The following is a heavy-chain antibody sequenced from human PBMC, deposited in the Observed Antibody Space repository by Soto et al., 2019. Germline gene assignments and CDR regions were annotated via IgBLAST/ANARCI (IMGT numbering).Heavy chain of an antibody. CDR1: GFTFSSYG. Sequence: HPGGSLRLSCAASGFTFSSYGMHWVRQAPGKGLEWVAVIWYDGSNKYYADSVKGRFTISRDNSKNTLYLQMNSLRAEDTAVYYCARDEDPYDSSGYYRTLFDYWGQGTLVTVSS. D-gene: IGHD3-22*01. J-gene: IGHJ4*02. V-gene: IGHV3-33*01. CDR3: ARDEDPYDSSGYYRTLFDY. CDR2: IWYDGSNK.